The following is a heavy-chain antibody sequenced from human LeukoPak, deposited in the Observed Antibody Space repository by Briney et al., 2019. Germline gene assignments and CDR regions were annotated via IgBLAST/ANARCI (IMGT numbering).Heavy chain of an antibody. Sequence: PSETLSLTCAVYGGSFSSYYWSWIRRPPGKGLEWIGEINHSGSTNYNPSLKSRVTISVDTSKSQFSLKLSSVTAADTAVYYCAILGYCSSASCYAVPNWGQGSLVTVSS. CDR3: AILGYCSSASCYAVPN. D-gene: IGHD2-2*01. CDR2: INHSGST. CDR1: GGSFSSYY. J-gene: IGHJ4*02. V-gene: IGHV4-34*01.